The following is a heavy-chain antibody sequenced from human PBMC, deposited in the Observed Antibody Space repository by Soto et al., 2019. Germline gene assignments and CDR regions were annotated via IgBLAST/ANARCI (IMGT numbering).Heavy chain of an antibody. Sequence: NPSETLSLTCTVSGGSISSGGYYWSWIRQHPGKGLEWIGYIYYSGSTYYNPSLKSRVTISVDTSKNQFSLKLSSVTAADTAVYYCAGDQEYYSGSYYYYYGMDVWGQGTTVTVSS. J-gene: IGHJ6*02. V-gene: IGHV4-31*02. CDR1: GGSISSGGYY. CDR3: AGDQEYYSGSYYYYYGMDV. D-gene: IGHD1-26*01. CDR2: IYYSGST.